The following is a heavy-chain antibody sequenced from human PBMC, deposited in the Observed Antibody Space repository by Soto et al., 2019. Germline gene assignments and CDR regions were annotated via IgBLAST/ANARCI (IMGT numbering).Heavy chain of an antibody. CDR2: IYCSGST. Sequence: SEPLSLTCAVSGGSISSGGYSWRWIRQPPGKGLEWIGYIYCSGSTNYNPSLKSRVTISVDTSKNQFSLKLSSVTAADTAVYYCARGGPSGWTYYFDYWGQGTLVTVSS. CDR1: GGSISSGGYS. D-gene: IGHD6-19*01. V-gene: IGHV4-61*08. J-gene: IGHJ4*02. CDR3: ARGGPSGWTYYFDY.